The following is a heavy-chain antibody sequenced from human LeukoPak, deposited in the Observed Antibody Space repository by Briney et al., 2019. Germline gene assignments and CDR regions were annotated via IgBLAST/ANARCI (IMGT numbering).Heavy chain of an antibody. Sequence: GGSLRLSCAASGFTFSSYGMHWVRQAPGKGLEWVAVIWYDGSSKYYADSVKGRFTISRDNSKNTLYLQMNSLRAEDTAVYYCAAYIVVVVAATPYYWGQGTLVTVSS. CDR1: GFTFSSYG. D-gene: IGHD2-15*01. V-gene: IGHV3-33*01. CDR3: AAYIVVVVAATPYY. CDR2: IWYDGSSK. J-gene: IGHJ4*02.